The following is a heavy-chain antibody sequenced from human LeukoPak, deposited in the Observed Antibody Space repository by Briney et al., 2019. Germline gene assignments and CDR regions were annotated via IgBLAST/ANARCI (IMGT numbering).Heavy chain of an antibody. D-gene: IGHD3-22*01. V-gene: IGHV1-18*01. J-gene: IGHJ4*02. CDR3: AKWGFYDSSIHYSGGNY. CDR2: ISPNNGNT. Sequence: GASVKVSCTASGYAFSNFGINWVQQAPGQGLEWMAWISPNNGNTDFAQNFQDRVTMTTDTSTSTVYMELRSLRSDDTAVYYCAKWGFYDSSIHYSGGNYWGQGTLVTVSS. CDR1: GYAFSNFG.